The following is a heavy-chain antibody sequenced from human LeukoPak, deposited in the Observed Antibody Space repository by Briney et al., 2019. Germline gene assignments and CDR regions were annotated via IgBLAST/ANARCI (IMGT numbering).Heavy chain of an antibody. CDR2: ISSSSSTI. J-gene: IGHJ6*02. CDR1: GFTFSSYS. CDR3: ASSPYNPHYYGMDV. Sequence: PGGSLRLSCAASGFTFSSYSMNWVRQAPGKGLEWVSYISSSSSTIYYADSVKGRFTISRDNAKNSLYLQMNSLRAEDTAVYYCASSPYNPHYYGMDVWGQGTTVTVSS. V-gene: IGHV3-48*01. D-gene: IGHD1-1*01.